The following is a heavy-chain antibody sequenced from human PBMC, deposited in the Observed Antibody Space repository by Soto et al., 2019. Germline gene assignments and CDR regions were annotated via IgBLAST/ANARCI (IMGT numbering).Heavy chain of an antibody. CDR2: IYYSGST. Sequence: QVQLQESGPGLVKPSQTLSLTCTVSGGSISSGDYYWSWIRQPPGKGLEWIGYIYYSGSTYYNPSLKSRVTISVDPSQNPFPLKLSSVTAADTAVYYCARVSSVLFRFSSRFDPWGQGTLVTVSS. D-gene: IGHD3-3*01. CDR3: ARVSSVLFRFSSRFDP. V-gene: IGHV4-30-4*01. J-gene: IGHJ5*02. CDR1: GGSISSGDYY.